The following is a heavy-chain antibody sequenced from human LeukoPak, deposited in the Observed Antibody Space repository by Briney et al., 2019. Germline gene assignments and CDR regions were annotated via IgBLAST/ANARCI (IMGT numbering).Heavy chain of an antibody. J-gene: IGHJ5*02. CDR2: ISSSGSSI. CDR3: ARERAIYYGSGSLSP. CDR1: GFSFSSYD. V-gene: IGHV3-48*03. D-gene: IGHD3-10*01. Sequence: GGSLRLSCAASGFSFSSYDMNWVRQAPGKGLEWLSYISSSGSSIYYADSVKGRFTISRDNAKNSLYLQMNSLRAEDTAFYHCARERAIYYGSGSLSPWGQGTLVTVSS.